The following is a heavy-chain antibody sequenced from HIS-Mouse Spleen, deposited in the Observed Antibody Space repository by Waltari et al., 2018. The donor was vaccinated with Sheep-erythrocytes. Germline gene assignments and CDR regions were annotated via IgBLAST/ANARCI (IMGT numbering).Heavy chain of an antibody. J-gene: IGHJ4*02. CDR1: GFTFSSYG. CDR2: ISYDGSNK. CDR3: AKDRRGFWDY. V-gene: IGHV3-30*18. D-gene: IGHD3-10*01. Sequence: QVQLVESGGGVVQPGRSLRLSCAASGFTFSSYGMHWVRQAPGKGMEWVALISYDGSNKYYADSGKGRFTISRDNSKNTLYLQMNSLRAEDTAVYYCAKDRRGFWDYWGQGTLVTVSS.